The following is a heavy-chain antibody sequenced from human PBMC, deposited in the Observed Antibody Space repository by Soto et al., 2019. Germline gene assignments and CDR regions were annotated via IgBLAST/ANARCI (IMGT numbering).Heavy chain of an antibody. CDR2: TYYRSNWFY. CDR3: ARGAFIVSPSTGFDY. D-gene: IGHD3-16*02. V-gene: IGHV6-1*01. CDR1: GDTVSSSNVV. J-gene: IGHJ4*02. Sequence: SQTLSLTCGISGDTVSSSNVVWNWIRQSPSRGLEWLGRTYYRSNWFYEYAESVRSRIAITPDTFKNQFSLQLTSVTPEDTAVYYCARGAFIVSPSTGFDYWGQGTPVTVSS.